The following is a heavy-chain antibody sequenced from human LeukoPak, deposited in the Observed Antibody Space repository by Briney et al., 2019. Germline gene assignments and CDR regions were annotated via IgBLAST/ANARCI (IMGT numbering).Heavy chain of an antibody. D-gene: IGHD5-18*01. V-gene: IGHV1-69*02. Sequence: SVKVSCKASGGTFSSYTISWVRQAPGQGLEWMGRIIPILGIANYAQKFQGRVTITADKSTSIAYMELSSLRSEDTAVYYCARGYVDTAMVIYFDYWGQGTLVTVSS. CDR1: GGTFSSYT. J-gene: IGHJ4*02. CDR2: IIPILGIA. CDR3: ARGYVDTAMVIYFDY.